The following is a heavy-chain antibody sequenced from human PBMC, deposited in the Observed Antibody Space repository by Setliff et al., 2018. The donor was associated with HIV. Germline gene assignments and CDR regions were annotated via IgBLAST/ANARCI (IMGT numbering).Heavy chain of an antibody. D-gene: IGHD5-12*01. CDR3: ARGQWLRYGAFDS. CDR2: INHSGSA. J-gene: IGHJ4*02. Sequence: PSETLSLTCAVYGWSFSGYHWSWIRQSPGKGLEWIGEINHSGSANYNPSLKSRVTISVDTSKNQFSPNLSSVTATDTAIYYCARGQWLRYGAFDSWGQGTQVTVSS. CDR1: GWSFSGYH. V-gene: IGHV4-34*01.